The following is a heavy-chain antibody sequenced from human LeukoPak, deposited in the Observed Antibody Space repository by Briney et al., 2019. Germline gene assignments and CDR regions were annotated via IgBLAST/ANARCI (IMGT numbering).Heavy chain of an antibody. CDR3: ARDWDGGQSGCPDY. V-gene: IGHV3-33*01. CDR2: IWSDGSNK. Sequence: GRSLGLSCAASGFTFTNYGMHLVRQARGKGLGWVAVIWSDGSNKYSADSVKGRFTISRDNSKNALFLEMNSLRVEDTGVYYCARDWDGGQSGCPDYWGQGTLVTVSS. D-gene: IGHD4-23*01. CDR1: GFTFTNYG. J-gene: IGHJ4*02.